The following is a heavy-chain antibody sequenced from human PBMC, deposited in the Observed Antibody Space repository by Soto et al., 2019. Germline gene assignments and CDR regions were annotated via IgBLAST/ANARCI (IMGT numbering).Heavy chain of an antibody. CDR1: GGSISSGGYS. CDR2: MYHSGST. V-gene: IGHV4-30-2*01. CDR3: ARLGAYYQSLDP. J-gene: IGHJ5*02. Sequence: LSLTCAVSGGSISSGGYSWSWIRQPPGKGLEWIGYMYHSGSTYYNPSLKSRVTISVDTSKNQFSLRLTSVTAADTAVYYCARLGAYYQSLDPWGPGTLVTVSS. D-gene: IGHD3-22*01.